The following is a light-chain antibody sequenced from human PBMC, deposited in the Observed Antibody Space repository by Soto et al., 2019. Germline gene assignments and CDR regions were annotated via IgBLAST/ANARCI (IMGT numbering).Light chain of an antibody. V-gene: IGLV2-23*01. CDR3: CSYAARSTPYV. J-gene: IGLJ1*01. Sequence: QSALTQPASVSGSPGQSITISCSGISNEVGSYYPVSWYQHHPGKAPELMIYEDIKRPSGISNRFSGSKSGNTASLTISGLQAEDDADYFCCSYAARSTPYVFGTGTKVTLL. CDR1: SNEVGSYYP. CDR2: EDI.